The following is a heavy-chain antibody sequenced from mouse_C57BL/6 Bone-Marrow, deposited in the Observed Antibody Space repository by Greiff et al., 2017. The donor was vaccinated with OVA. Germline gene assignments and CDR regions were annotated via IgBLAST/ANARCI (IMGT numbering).Heavy chain of an antibody. J-gene: IGHJ1*03. CDR2: IYPGDGDT. V-gene: IGHV1-80*01. D-gene: IGHD1-1*01. CDR3: ATSAVVATLHYWYFDV. CDR1: GYAFSSYW. Sequence: VKLVESGAELVKPGASVKISCKASGYAFSSYWMNWVKQRPGKGLEWIGQIYPGDGDTNYNGKFKGKATLTADKSSSTAYMQLSSLTSEDSAVYFCATSAVVATLHYWYFDVWGTGTTVTVSS.